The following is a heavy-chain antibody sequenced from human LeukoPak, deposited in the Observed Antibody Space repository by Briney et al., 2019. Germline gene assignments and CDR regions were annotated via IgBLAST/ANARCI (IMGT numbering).Heavy chain of an antibody. CDR1: GFTFSSYG. Sequence: GGSLRLSCAASGFTFSSYGMHWVRQAPGKGLEWVAFIRYDGSNKYYADSVKGRFTNSRDNSKNTLYLQMNSLRAEDTAVYYCAKDPQAYYDFWSGTQGYFDYWGQGTLVTVSS. D-gene: IGHD3-3*01. V-gene: IGHV3-30*02. CDR2: IRYDGSNK. J-gene: IGHJ4*02. CDR3: AKDPQAYYDFWSGTQGYFDY.